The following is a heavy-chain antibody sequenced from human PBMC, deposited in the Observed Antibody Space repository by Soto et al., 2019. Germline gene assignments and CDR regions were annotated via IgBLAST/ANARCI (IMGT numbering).Heavy chain of an antibody. J-gene: IGHJ6*02. V-gene: IGHV3-48*02. Sequence: EVQLVESGGGLVQPGGSLRLSCAASGFTFSSYSMNWVRQAPGKGLEWVSYISSSSSTIYYADSVKGRFTISRDNAKNSLYLQMNSLRDEDTAVYYCARDTTYYSNDRYYYGMDVWGQGTTVTVSS. CDR2: ISSSSSTI. CDR3: ARDTTYYSNDRYYYGMDV. CDR1: GFTFSSYS. D-gene: IGHD4-4*01.